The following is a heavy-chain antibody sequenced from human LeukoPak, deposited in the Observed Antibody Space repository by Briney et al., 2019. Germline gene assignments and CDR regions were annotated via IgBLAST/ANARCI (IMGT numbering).Heavy chain of an antibody. V-gene: IGHV4-30-4*01. CDR3: VRAGSGALIGFDI. D-gene: IGHD2-21*01. CDR1: GGPINSGDYY. J-gene: IGHJ3*02. CDR2: IYYSGST. Sequence: SQTLSLTCTVSGGPINSGDYYWSWIRQAPGRGLEWIGYIYYSGSTDYNASLKSRVTISIDTSKNQFSLKLSSVTAADTAVYYCVRAGSGALIGFDIWGQGTTVTVSS.